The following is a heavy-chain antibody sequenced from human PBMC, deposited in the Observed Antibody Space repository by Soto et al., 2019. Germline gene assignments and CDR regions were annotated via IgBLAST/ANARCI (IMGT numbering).Heavy chain of an antibody. CDR2: ISGSGGST. J-gene: IGHJ4*02. V-gene: IGHV3-23*01. D-gene: IGHD3-10*01. Sequence: EVQLLESGGGLVQPGGSLRLSCAASGFTFSSYAMSWVRQAPGKGLEWVSAISGSGGSTYYADSVKGRFTNSRDNSKNTLYLQMNSLRAEDTAVYYCAKALLWFGELPAFDYGGQGTLVTVSS. CDR3: AKALLWFGELPAFDY. CDR1: GFTFSSYA.